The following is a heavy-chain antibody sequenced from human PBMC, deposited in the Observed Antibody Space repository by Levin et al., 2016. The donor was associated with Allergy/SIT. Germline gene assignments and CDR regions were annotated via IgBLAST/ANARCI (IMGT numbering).Heavy chain of an antibody. CDR3: ARGVEDGYNSATFDY. D-gene: IGHD5-24*01. CDR2: IYYSGST. CDR1: GGSISSGGYY. Sequence: SETLSLTCTVSGGSISSGGYYWSWIRQHPGKGLEWIGYIYYSGSTYYNPSLKSRVTISVDTSKNQFSLKLSSVTAADTAVYYCARGVEDGYNSATFDYWGQGTLVTVSS. J-gene: IGHJ4*02. V-gene: IGHV4-31*03.